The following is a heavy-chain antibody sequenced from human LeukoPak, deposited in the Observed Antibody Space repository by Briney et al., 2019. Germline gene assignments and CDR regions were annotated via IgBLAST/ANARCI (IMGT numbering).Heavy chain of an antibody. CDR2: INSSSGGT. V-gene: IGHV1-2*02. D-gene: IGHD6-19*01. CDR3: ARDDRSGWDFDY. J-gene: IGHJ4*02. CDR1: GYTFTGYY. Sequence: ASVKVSCKASGYTFTGYYMHWVRQAPGQGLEWMGWINSSSGGTNYAQKFQGRVTMTRDTSISTAYMELSRLRSDDTAVYYCARDDRSGWDFDYWGQGTLVTVSS.